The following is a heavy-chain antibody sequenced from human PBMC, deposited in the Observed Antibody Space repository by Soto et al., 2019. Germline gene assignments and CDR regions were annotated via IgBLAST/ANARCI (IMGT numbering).Heavy chain of an antibody. D-gene: IGHD4-17*01. V-gene: IGHV4-34*01. CDR1: GGSFSGYY. CDR2: INHSGST. J-gene: IGHJ4*02. Sequence: PSETLSLTCAVYGGSFSGYYWSWIRQPPGKGLEWIGEINHSGSTNYNPSLKSRVTISVDTSKNQFSLKVSSVTAADTAVYYCASLYGDYVPYWGQGILVTVSS. CDR3: ASLYGDYVPY.